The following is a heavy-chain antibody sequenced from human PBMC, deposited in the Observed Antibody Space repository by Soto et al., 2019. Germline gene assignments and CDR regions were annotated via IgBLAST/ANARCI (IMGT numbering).Heavy chain of an antibody. CDR1: GGSISSSSYY. V-gene: IGHV4-39*01. CDR3: ATVDTAMVIDGPRFGP. CDR2: IYYSGST. J-gene: IGHJ5*02. D-gene: IGHD5-18*01. Sequence: QLQLQESGPGLVKPSETLSLTCTVSGGSISSSSYYWGWIRQPPGKGLEWIGSIYYSGSTYYNPSLKSRVTISVDTSKNQFSLKLSSVTAADTAVYYCATVDTAMVIDGPRFGPWGQGTLVTVSS.